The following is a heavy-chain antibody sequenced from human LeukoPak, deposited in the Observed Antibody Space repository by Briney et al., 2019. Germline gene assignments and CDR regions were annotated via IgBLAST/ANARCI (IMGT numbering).Heavy chain of an antibody. CDR3: ARGRSSSWSGWFDP. J-gene: IGHJ5*02. D-gene: IGHD6-13*01. CDR2: IYYSGST. Sequence: SETLSLTCTVSGGSISSYYWSWIRQPPRKGLEWVGYIYYSGSTNYNPSLKSRVTISVDTSKNQFSLKLSSVTAADTAVYYCARGRSSSWSGWFDPWGQGTLVTVSS. CDR1: GGSISSYY. V-gene: IGHV4-59*01.